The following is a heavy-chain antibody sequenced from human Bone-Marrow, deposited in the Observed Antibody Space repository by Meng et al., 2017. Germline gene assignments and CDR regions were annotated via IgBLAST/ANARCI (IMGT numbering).Heavy chain of an antibody. CDR3: ARDKTYSSGWLDAFDI. Sequence: SLKISCAASGFTFDDYAMHWVRQAPGKGLEWVSGISWNSGRIGYADSVKGRFTISRDNAKNSVYLQMNSLGAEDTAVYYCARDKTYSSGWLDAFDIWGQGTMVTVSS. D-gene: IGHD6-19*01. V-gene: IGHV3-9*01. CDR2: ISWNSGRI. J-gene: IGHJ3*02. CDR1: GFTFDDYA.